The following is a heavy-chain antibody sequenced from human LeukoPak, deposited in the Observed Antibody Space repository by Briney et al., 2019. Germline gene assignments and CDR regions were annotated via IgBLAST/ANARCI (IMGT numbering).Heavy chain of an antibody. CDR3: ARTPRYYGSGSYYNDY. CDR1: GYTFTGYY. Sequence: ASVKVSCKASGYTFTGYYMHWVRQAPGQGLEWMGWINPNSGGTNYAQKFQGRVTMTRDTSISTAYMELSRLRSDDTAVYYCARTPRYYGSGSYYNDYWGQGTLVTVSS. D-gene: IGHD3-10*01. CDR2: INPNSGGT. J-gene: IGHJ4*02. V-gene: IGHV1-2*02.